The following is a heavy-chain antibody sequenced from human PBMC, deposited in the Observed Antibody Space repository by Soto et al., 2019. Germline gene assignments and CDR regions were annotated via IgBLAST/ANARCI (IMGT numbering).Heavy chain of an antibody. Sequence: EVQLLESGGGLVQPGGSLRLSCAASGFTFSSYAMSWVHQAPGKGLEWVSAISGSGGSTYYADSVKGRFTISRDNSKNTLYLQMNSLRAEDTAVYYCALGYCSGGSCSYAFDIWGQGTMVTVSS. CDR2: ISGSGGST. D-gene: IGHD2-15*01. CDR1: GFTFSSYA. V-gene: IGHV3-23*01. CDR3: ALGYCSGGSCSYAFDI. J-gene: IGHJ3*02.